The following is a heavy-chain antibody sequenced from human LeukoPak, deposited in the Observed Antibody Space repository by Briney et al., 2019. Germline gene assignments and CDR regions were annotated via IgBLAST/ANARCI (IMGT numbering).Heavy chain of an antibody. CDR2: INHSGST. V-gene: IGHV4-39*01. CDR3: ARHGSGYSSSWYGFNYYYMDV. D-gene: IGHD6-13*01. J-gene: IGHJ6*03. CDR1: GGSISSSSYY. Sequence: ASETLSLTCTVSGGSISSSSYYWSWIRQPPGKGLEWIGEINHSGSTNYNPSLKSRVTISVDTSKNQFSLKLSSVTAADTAVYYCARHGSGYSSSWYGFNYYYMDVWGKGTTVTISS.